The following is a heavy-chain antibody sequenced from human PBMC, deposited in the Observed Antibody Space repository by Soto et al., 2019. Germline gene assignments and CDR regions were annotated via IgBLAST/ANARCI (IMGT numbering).Heavy chain of an antibody. Sequence: PGGSLRLSCAASGFTFSSYAMSWVRQAPGKGLEWVSAISGSGGSTYYADSVKGRFTISRDNSKNTLYLQMNSLRAEDTAVYYCAKAYYYDSSGRDYYYYYGMDVWGQGTTVTVS. D-gene: IGHD3-22*01. J-gene: IGHJ6*02. CDR3: AKAYYYDSSGRDYYYYYGMDV. V-gene: IGHV3-23*01. CDR2: ISGSGGST. CDR1: GFTFSSYA.